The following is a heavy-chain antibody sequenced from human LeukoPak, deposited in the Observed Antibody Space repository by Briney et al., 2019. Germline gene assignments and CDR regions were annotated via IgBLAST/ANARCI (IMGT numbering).Heavy chain of an antibody. J-gene: IGHJ4*02. CDR3: ARAGIAAISFDY. CDR1: GYPFTGYY. CDR2: INPNSGGT. V-gene: IGHV1-2*04. D-gene: IGHD6-13*01. Sequence: ASVKVSCKASGYPFTGYYMHWVRQAPGQGLEWMGWINPNSGGTNYAQKFQGWVTMTRDTSISTAYMELSRLRSDDTAVYYCARAGIAAISFDYWGQGTLVTVSS.